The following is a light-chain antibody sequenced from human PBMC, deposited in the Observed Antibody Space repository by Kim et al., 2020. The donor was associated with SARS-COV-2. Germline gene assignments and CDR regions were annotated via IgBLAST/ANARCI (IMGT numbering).Light chain of an antibody. CDR1: QDISRW. J-gene: IGKJ4*01. V-gene: IGKV1D-12*01. CDR2: TAS. CDR3: QQADSFPLT. Sequence: SASVGDRVTITCRSSQDISRWLAWYQQKPGKAPNLLIYTASSLHIGVPSRFSGSGSGTDFTLTISSLQPEDFATYYCQQADSFPLTFGGGTKLEI.